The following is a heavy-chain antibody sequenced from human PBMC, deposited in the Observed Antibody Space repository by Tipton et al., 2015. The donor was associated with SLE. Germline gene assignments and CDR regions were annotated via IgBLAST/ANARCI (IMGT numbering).Heavy chain of an antibody. Sequence: SLRLSCTASGFAFSNYGMHWLRQAPGKGLEWVTFIRYDGTTQHYADSVRGRFTISRDNVKNSLYLQMSSLRVEDTAVYYCARGNLRDFWSGYSGTDYFDYWGQGTLVTVSS. J-gene: IGHJ4*02. CDR1: GFAFSNYG. CDR2: IRYDGTTQ. D-gene: IGHD3-3*01. V-gene: IGHV3-30*02. CDR3: ARGNLRDFWSGYSGTDYFDY.